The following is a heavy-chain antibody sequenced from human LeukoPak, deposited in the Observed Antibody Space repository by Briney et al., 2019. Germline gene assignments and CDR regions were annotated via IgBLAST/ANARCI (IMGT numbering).Heavy chain of an antibody. CDR2: ISYDGSNK. J-gene: IGHJ4*02. Sequence: GRSLRLSCAASGFTFSSYAMHWVRQAPGKGLEWVAVISYDGSNKYYADPVKGRFTISRDNSKNTLYLQMNSLRAEDTAVYYCAREGRYSSGWYRASYYFDYWGQGTLVTVSS. CDR1: GFTFSSYA. V-gene: IGHV3-30-3*01. D-gene: IGHD6-19*01. CDR3: AREGRYSSGWYRASYYFDY.